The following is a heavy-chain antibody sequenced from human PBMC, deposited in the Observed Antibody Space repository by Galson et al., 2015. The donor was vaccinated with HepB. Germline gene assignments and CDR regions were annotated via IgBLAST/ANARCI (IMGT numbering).Heavy chain of an antibody. CDR2: ISSNGGST. D-gene: IGHD4-17*01. CDR1: GFTFSSYA. Sequence: SLRLSCAASGFTFSSYAMHWVRRAPGKGLEYVSAISSNGGSTYYADSVKGRFTIYRDNSKNTLYLQMSSLRAEDTAVYYCVKDFGLTVTTLYYFDYWGQGTLVTVSS. J-gene: IGHJ4*02. V-gene: IGHV3-64D*06. CDR3: VKDFGLTVTTLYYFDY.